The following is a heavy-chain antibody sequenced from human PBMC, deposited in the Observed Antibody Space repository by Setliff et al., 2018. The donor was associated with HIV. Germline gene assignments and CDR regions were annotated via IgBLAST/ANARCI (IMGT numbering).Heavy chain of an antibody. J-gene: IGHJ5*02. Sequence: GGSLRLSCAASGFTFSDYYMTWIRQAPGKGLEWVSYISPNGNSMYYADTVKGRFTISRDNAKNSLYLQMNSLRAEDTALYYCAKDIIPAGLFHDLWGQGTLVTVSS. CDR3: AKDIIPAGLFHDL. CDR2: ISPNGNSM. CDR1: GFTFSDYY. D-gene: IGHD2-2*01. V-gene: IGHV3-11*04.